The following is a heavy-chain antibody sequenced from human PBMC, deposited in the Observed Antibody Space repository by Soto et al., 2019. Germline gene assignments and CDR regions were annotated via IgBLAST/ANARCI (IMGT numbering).Heavy chain of an antibody. D-gene: IGHD3-10*01. CDR3: ARDPVLLWFGELSRFYGMDV. CDR1: GGSISSSSYY. J-gene: IGHJ6*02. V-gene: IGHV4-39*02. Sequence: SETLSLTCTVSGGSISSSSYYWGWIRQPPGKGLEWIGSIYYSGSTYYNPSLKSRVTISVDTSKNQFSLKLSSVTAADTAVYYCARDPVLLWFGELSRFYGMDVWGQGTTVTVSS. CDR2: IYYSGST.